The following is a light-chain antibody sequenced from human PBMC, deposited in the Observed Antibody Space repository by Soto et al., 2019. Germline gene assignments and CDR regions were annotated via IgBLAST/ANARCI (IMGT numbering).Light chain of an antibody. J-gene: IGLJ1*01. V-gene: IGLV2-14*01. CDR2: DVS. CDR1: SSDVGGYNY. CDR3: SSYTSSSTYV. Sequence: QSALTQPASVSGSPGQWITISCTGTSSDVGGYNYVSWYQQHPGKAPKLMIYDVSNRPSGVSNRFSGSKSVNTASLTISGLQAEDEADYYCSSYTSSSTYVFGTGIKVTVL.